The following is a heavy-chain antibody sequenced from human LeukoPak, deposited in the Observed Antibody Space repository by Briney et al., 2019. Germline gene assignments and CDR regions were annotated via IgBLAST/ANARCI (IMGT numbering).Heavy chain of an antibody. CDR1: GGSISSSSYY. CDR2: IYYSGST. Sequence: SETLSLTCTVSGGSISSSSYYWGWIRQPPGNGLEWIGSIYYSGSTYYNPSLKSRVTISVDTSKNQFSLKLSSVTAAGTAVYYCARTVVITYYFDYWGQGTLVTVSS. D-gene: IGHD3-22*01. CDR3: ARTVVITYYFDY. J-gene: IGHJ4*02. V-gene: IGHV4-39*01.